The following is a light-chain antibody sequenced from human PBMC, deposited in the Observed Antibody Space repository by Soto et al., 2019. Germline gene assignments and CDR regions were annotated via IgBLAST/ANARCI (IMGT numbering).Light chain of an antibody. CDR3: HKYNSALLT. V-gene: IGKV1-27*01. CDR1: QGIYNY. CDR2: AAS. Sequence: DIQMTQSPSSLSASVGDRVTITCRASQGIYNYLAWYQQKPGKAPKLLIYAASTLEAGVPSRFSGSGSGTDFTLTIGSLQPEDVATYYCHKYNSALLTFGQGTRLEIK. J-gene: IGKJ5*01.